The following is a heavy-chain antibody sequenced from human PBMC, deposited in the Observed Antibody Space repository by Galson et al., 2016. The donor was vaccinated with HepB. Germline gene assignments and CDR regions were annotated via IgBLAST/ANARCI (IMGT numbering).Heavy chain of an antibody. CDR3: ARPINRVGAGY. D-gene: IGHD4/OR15-4a*01. CDR2: IDPNGGGT. J-gene: IGHJ4*02. Sequence: SVKVSCKASGYSFTDYHVYWVRQAPGQGLEWVGWIDPNGGGTIYAQKFLGRVTMTRDTSTSTAYMELSGLTSDDTAVYYCARPINRVGAGYWGQGTLVTVSS. V-gene: IGHV1-2*02. CDR1: GYSFTDYH.